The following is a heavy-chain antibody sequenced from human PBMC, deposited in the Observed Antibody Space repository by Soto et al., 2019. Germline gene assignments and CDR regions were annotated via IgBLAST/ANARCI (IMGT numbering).Heavy chain of an antibody. D-gene: IGHD6-19*01. J-gene: IGHJ4*02. CDR2: IYYSGST. Sequence: QLQLQESGPGLVKPSETLSLTCTVSGGSISSSSYYWGWIRQPPGKGLEWIGSIYYSGSTYYNPSLKSRVTISVDTSKNQFSLKLSSVTAADTAVYYCARRFYRGCLDYWGQGTLVTVSS. CDR3: ARRFYRGCLDY. CDR1: GGSISSSSYY. V-gene: IGHV4-39*01.